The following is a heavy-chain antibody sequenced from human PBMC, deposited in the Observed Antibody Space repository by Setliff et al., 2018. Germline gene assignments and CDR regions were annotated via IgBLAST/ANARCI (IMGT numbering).Heavy chain of an antibody. V-gene: IGHV3-23*01. J-gene: IGHJ4*02. CDR1: GFALSKYG. CDR3: TRTCSGSGCYAGLES. Sequence: LRLSCAASGFALSKYGMSWVRQAPGKGLEWVAGISSGFETAYADSVKGRFTISKDNSKNTLYLQMNSLRPEDTAVYYCTRTCSGSGCYAGLESWGQGTPVTVSS. D-gene: IGHD2-15*01. CDR2: ISSGFET.